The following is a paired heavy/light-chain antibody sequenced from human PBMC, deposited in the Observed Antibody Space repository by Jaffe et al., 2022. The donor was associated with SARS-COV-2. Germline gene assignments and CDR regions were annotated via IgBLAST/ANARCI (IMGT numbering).Heavy chain of an antibody. V-gene: IGHV3-30*18. Sequence: QVQLVESGGGVVQPGRSLRLSCAVSGLTFSNYGIHWVRQAPGKGLEWVAAISYDGSNKPYADSVKGRFTISRDNSKNTLYLQMNSLRPEDTAVYYCAKSIVPTHYYCGMDVWGQGTTVTVSS. J-gene: IGHJ6*02. CDR1: GLTFSNYG. CDR2: ISYDGSNK. D-gene: IGHD5-12*01. CDR3: AKSIVPTHYYCGMDV.
Light chain of an antibody. Sequence: QSALTQPASVSGSPGQSITISCTGTSSDVGGFDYVSWYQQHPGKAPKLMIYEVTNRPSGVPDRFSASKSGNTASLTISGLQAEDEADYYCSSYRSSTTLVFGGGTKLTVL. CDR3: SSYRSSTTLV. CDR2: EVT. J-gene: IGLJ3*02. V-gene: IGLV2-14*01. CDR1: SSDVGGFDY.